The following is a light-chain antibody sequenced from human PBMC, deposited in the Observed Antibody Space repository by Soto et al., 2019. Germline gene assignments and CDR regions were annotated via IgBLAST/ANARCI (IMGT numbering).Light chain of an antibody. CDR2: AAS. V-gene: IGKV1-8*01. Sequence: IQMTQSPSSLSASIGDRVTISCRASQDISSSLNWYQQKPGKAPKLLIYAASTLQSGVPSRFSGSGSGTDFTLTISCLQSEDFATYYCQQYYSYPRTFGQGTKVDIK. J-gene: IGKJ1*01. CDR3: QQYYSYPRT. CDR1: QDISSS.